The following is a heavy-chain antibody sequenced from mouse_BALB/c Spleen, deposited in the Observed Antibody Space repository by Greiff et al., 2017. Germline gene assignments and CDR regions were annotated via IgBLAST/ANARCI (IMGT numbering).Heavy chain of an antibody. V-gene: IGHV1-9*01. CDR1: GYTFSSYW. CDR3: AKPHCRSSHGYFDV. Sequence: QVQLQQSGAELMKPGASVKISCKATGYTFSSYWIEWVKQRPGHGLEWIGEILPGSGSTNYNEKFKGKATFTADTSSNTAYMQLRSLTSEDSAVYYCAKPHCRSSHGYFDVWGAGTTVTVSS. CDR2: ILPGSGST. J-gene: IGHJ1*01. D-gene: IGHD1-1*01.